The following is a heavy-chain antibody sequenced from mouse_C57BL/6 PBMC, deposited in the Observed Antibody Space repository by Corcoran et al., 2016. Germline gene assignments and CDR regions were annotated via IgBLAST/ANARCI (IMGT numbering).Heavy chain of an antibody. D-gene: IGHD2-4*01. CDR3: AREVYDYDRGYAMDY. CDR2: INPNNGGT. J-gene: IGHJ4*01. V-gene: IGHV1-26*01. CDR1: GYTFTDYY. Sequence: EVQLQQSGPELVKPGASVKISCKASGYTFTDYYMNWVKQSHGKSLEWIGDINPNNGGTSYNQKFKGKATLTVDKSSSTAYMELRSLTSEDSAVYYCAREVYDYDRGYAMDYWGQGTSVTVSS.